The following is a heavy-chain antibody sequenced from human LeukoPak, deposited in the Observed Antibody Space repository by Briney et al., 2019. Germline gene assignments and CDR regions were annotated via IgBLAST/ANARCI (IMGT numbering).Heavy chain of an antibody. D-gene: IGHD6-25*01. Sequence: PSETLSLTCTVSGGSISSYYWSWIRQPPGKGLEWIGYIYYTGMSNYNPSLKSRVTISVDTSKSQFSLSLTSATAADTAIYYCARDHGSAFDFWGQGTLVTVSS. CDR3: ARDHGSAFDF. J-gene: IGHJ4*02. V-gene: IGHV4-59*01. CDR2: IYYTGMS. CDR1: GGSISSYY.